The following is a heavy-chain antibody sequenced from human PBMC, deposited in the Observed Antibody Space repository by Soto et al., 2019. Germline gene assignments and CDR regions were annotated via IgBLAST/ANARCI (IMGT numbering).Heavy chain of an antibody. Sequence: GGSLRLSCAASGFTFSSYAMSWVRQAPGKGLEWVSAISGSGGSTYYADSVKGRFTISRDNSKNTLDLQMNSLRAEDTAVYYCAGAYTSNNYYGSGSYAFDIWGQGTMVTVSS. CDR1: GFTFSSYA. CDR2: ISGSGGST. D-gene: IGHD3-10*01. CDR3: AGAYTSNNYYGSGSYAFDI. V-gene: IGHV3-23*01. J-gene: IGHJ3*02.